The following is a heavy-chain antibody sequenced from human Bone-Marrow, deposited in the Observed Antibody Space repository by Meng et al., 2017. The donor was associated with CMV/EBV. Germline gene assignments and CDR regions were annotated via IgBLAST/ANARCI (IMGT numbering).Heavy chain of an antibody. CDR2: IKGKTDGGTT. CDR3: TTDEYYYDSSGYYWYFDL. CDR1: GFTFSNAW. J-gene: IGHJ2*01. D-gene: IGHD3-22*01. Sequence: GESLKISCAASGFTFSNAWMSWVRQAPGKGLEWVGRIKGKTDGGTTDYAAPVKGRFTISRDDSKNTLYLQMNSLKTEDTAVYYCTTDEYYYDSSGYYWYFDLWGRGTLVTVSS. V-gene: IGHV3-15*01.